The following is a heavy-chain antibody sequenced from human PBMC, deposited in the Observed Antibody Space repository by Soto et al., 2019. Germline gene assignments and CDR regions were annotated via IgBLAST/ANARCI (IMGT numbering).Heavy chain of an antibody. CDR3: ARILFGRSVAGGYFYMDV. CDR2: NFSNDEK. V-gene: IGHV2-26*01. CDR1: GFSLSNGKVG. Sequence: TLKESGPVLVKPTETLTLTCTVSGFSLSNGKVGVSWIRQPPGKALEWLAHNFSNDEKSYRTSLKSRLTISEDTSKSQVVLTMTNVDPVDTATYYCARILFGRSVAGGYFYMDVWGKGTTVTVSS. D-gene: IGHD6-19*01. J-gene: IGHJ6*03.